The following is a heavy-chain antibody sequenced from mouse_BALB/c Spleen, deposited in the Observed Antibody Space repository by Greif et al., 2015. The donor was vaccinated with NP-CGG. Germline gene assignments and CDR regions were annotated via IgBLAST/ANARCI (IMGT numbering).Heavy chain of an antibody. CDR1: GYTFTDYN. Sequence: EVKLVESGPELVKPGASVKISCKASGYTFTDYNMHWVKQSHGKSLEWIGYIYPYNGGTGYNQKFKSKATLTVDNSSSTAYMELRSLTSEDSAVYYCARDPFYYYGSSYWGYFDYWGQGTTLTVSS. CDR3: ARDPFYYYGSSYWGYFDY. J-gene: IGHJ2*01. D-gene: IGHD1-1*01. CDR2: IYPYNGGT. V-gene: IGHV1S29*02.